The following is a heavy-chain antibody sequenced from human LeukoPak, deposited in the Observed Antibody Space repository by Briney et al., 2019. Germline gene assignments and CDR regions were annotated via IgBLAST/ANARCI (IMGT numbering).Heavy chain of an antibody. CDR2: ISSSSSTI. V-gene: IGHV3-48*01. J-gene: IGHJ3*02. Sequence: GGSLRLSCAASGFTFSSNSMNWVRQAPGKGLEWVSYISSSSSTIYYADSVKGRFTISRDNAKNSLYLQMNSLRAEDTAVYYCARDQDYYDSSGYPDAFDIWGQGTMVTVSS. CDR1: GFTFSSNS. CDR3: ARDQDYYDSSGYPDAFDI. D-gene: IGHD3-22*01.